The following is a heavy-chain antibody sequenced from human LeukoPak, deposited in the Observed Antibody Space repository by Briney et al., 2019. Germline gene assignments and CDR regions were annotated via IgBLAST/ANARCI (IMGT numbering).Heavy chain of an antibody. Sequence: GGSLRLSCAASGFTFSNAWMSWVRQAPGKGLEWVGRIKSKTDGGTTDYAAPVKGRFTISRDDSKNTLYLQMNSLKTEDTAVHYCTTDQDGGGDSVRYYYYYYYMDVWGKGTTVTVS. CDR2: IKSKTDGGTT. CDR1: GFTFSNAW. V-gene: IGHV3-15*01. D-gene: IGHD2-21*02. J-gene: IGHJ6*03. CDR3: TTDQDGGGDSVRYYYYYYYMDV.